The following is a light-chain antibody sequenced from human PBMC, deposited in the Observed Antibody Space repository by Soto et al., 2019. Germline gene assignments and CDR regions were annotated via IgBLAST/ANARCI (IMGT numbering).Light chain of an antibody. CDR2: RNN. V-gene: IGLV1-47*01. J-gene: IGLJ2*01. CDR1: SSNIGSNY. CDR3: AAWDDRLSGQV. Sequence: HSVLTQPPSTSGTPGQRVIISCSGSSSNIGSNYVYWYQQLPGTAPKLLIYRNNQRPSGVPDRFSGSKSGTSASLAISGLRSEDKADYYCAAWDDRLSGQVFGGGTKLTVL.